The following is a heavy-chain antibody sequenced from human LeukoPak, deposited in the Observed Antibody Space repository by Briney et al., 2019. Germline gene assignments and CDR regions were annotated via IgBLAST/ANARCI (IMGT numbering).Heavy chain of an antibody. CDR1: GFTFSSYW. J-gene: IGHJ4*02. CDR3: ARVEYSLPLLQSYFDY. Sequence: GGSLGLSCAASGFTFSSYWMHWVCQAPGKGLVWVSRINSDGSSTSYADSVKGRFTISRDNAKNTLYLQMNSLRAEDTAVYYCARVEYSLPLLQSYFDYWGQGTLVTVSS. D-gene: IGHD2-21*01. V-gene: IGHV3-74*01. CDR2: INSDGSST.